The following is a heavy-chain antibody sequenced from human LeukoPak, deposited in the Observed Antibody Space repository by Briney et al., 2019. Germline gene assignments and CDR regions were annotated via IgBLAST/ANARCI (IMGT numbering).Heavy chain of an antibody. J-gene: IGHJ4*02. CDR1: GFTFSSYG. V-gene: IGHV3-30*02. Sequence: PGGSLRLSCAASGFTFSSYGMHWVRQAPGKGLEWVAFIRYDGSNKYYADSVKGRFTISRDNSKNTLYLQMNSLRAEDTAVYYCAKELGVGRLMVRGDPPDYWGQGTLVTVSS. CDR3: AKELGVGRLMVRGDPPDY. D-gene: IGHD3-10*01. CDR2: IRYDGSNK.